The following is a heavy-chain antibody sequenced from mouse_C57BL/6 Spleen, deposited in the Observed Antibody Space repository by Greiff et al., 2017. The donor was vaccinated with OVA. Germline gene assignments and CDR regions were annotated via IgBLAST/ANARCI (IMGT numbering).Heavy chain of an antibody. CDR2: ISSGSSTL. CDR1: GFTFSDYG. CDR3: ARRRVPYAMDY. J-gene: IGHJ4*01. V-gene: IGHV5-17*01. Sequence: EVKLMESGGGLVKPGGSLKLSCAASGFTFSDYGMHWVRQAPEKGLEWVAYISSGSSTLYYADTVKGRFTISRDNAKNTLFLQMTSLRSEDTAMYYCARRRVPYAMDYWGQGTSVTVSS.